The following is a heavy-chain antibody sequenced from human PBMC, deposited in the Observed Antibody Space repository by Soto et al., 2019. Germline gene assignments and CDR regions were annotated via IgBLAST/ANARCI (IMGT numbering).Heavy chain of an antibody. Sequence: GGSLRLSCAASGFTVSNNYMSWVRQAPGKGLEWVSIIYNGGSTYYADSVKGRFIISRDNSKNTLSLQMNSLRAEDTAVYYCAGDGYSRHWNAYWGQGTMVTVSS. V-gene: IGHV3-53*01. CDR1: GFTVSNNY. J-gene: IGHJ4*02. D-gene: IGHD1-1*01. CDR2: IYNGGST. CDR3: AGDGYSRHWNAY.